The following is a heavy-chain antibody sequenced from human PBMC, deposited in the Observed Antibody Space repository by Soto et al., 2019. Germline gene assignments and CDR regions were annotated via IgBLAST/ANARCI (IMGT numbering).Heavy chain of an antibody. CDR2: INHSGST. CDR1: GGSFSGYY. CDR3: ARGLWGRLLWFGDSSGYFDY. D-gene: IGHD3-10*01. Sequence: SETLSLTCAVYGGSFSGYYWSWIRQPPGKGLEWIGEINHSGSTNYNPSLKSRVTISVDTSKNQFSLKLSSVTAADTAVYYCARGLWGRLLWFGDSSGYFDYWGRGTLVTVSS. J-gene: IGHJ4*02. V-gene: IGHV4-34*01.